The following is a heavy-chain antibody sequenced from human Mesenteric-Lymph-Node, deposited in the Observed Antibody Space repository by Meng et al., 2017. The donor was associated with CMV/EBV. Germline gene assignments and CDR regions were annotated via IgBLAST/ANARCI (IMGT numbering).Heavy chain of an antibody. V-gene: IGHV3-48*03. CDR1: GFTFDNYE. CDR2: ISNAGIAK. J-gene: IGHJ4*02. CDR3: ARDTPGD. D-gene: IGHD3-10*01. Sequence: GGSLRLSCAASGFTFDNYEMNWVRQAPGKGLEWVSYISNAGIAKYYADSVKGRFTISRDNAKNSVYLQVNSLRAEDTAVYYCARDTPGDCGQGTLVTVSS.